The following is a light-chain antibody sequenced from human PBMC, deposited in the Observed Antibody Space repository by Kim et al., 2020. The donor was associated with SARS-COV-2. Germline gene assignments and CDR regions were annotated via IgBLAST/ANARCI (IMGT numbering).Light chain of an antibody. Sequence: EIVLTQSPGTLSLSPGERATLSCRASQSVSSSYLAWYQQKPGQAPRLLMYGASSRATGIPDRFSGSGSGTDFTLIISRLEPEDFAVYYCQQYGTSPLTFGGGTKVDIK. CDR1: QSVSSSY. CDR2: GAS. V-gene: IGKV3-20*01. J-gene: IGKJ4*01. CDR3: QQYGTSPLT.